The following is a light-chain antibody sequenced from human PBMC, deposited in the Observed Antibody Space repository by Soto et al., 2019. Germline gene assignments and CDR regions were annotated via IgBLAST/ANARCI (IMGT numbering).Light chain of an antibody. J-gene: IGKJ4*01. CDR3: RLYPISPLT. V-gene: IGKV3-20*01. CDR2: CPS. Sequence: DIVFNKCPGTLSLSPGERATFSCKASQRVSSSYLAWYQQRPGLAPSLLIYCPSSRATGIPDRFSGCGSRTDYTRTIICQGQADDAGYYCRLYPISPLTFGRGTKVDIK. CDR1: QRVSSSY.